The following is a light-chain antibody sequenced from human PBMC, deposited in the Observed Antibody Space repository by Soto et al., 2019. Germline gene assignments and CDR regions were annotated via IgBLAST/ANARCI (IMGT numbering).Light chain of an antibody. Sequence: IQMTQSPSTLSASVLDIFTITCRASQGISSYLGWYQQKPGKAPKLLIYAASTLQSGVPSRFSGSGSGTDFTLTISCLQSEDFATYYCQQYYSYPRTFGQGTKVDIK. CDR2: AAS. CDR1: QGISSY. V-gene: IGKV1-8*01. J-gene: IGKJ1*01. CDR3: QQYYSYPRT.